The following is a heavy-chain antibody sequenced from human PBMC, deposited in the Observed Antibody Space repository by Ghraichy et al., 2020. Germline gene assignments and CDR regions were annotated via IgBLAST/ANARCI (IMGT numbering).Heavy chain of an antibody. J-gene: IGHJ2*01. Sequence: SETLSLTCTVSGGSISSYYWSWIRQPPGKGLEWIGYIYYSGSTNYNHSLKSRVTISVDTSKNQFSLKLSSVTAADTAVYYCARRNVGGTYWYFDLWGRGTLVTVSS. CDR1: GGSISSYY. V-gene: IGHV4-59*08. D-gene: IGHD2-15*01. CDR2: IYYSGST. CDR3: ARRNVGGTYWYFDL.